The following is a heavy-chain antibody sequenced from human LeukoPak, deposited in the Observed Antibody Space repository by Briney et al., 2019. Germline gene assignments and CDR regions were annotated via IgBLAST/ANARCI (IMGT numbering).Heavy chain of an antibody. V-gene: IGHV4-31*11. CDR2: IYYSGST. J-gene: IGHJ4*02. CDR1: GGSISSGGYS. D-gene: IGHD3-22*01. Sequence: SVTLSLTCAVSGGSISSGGYSWSWIRQHPGKGLEWIGYIYYSGSTYYNPSLKSRVTISVDTSKNQFSLKLSSVTAADTAVYYCARGPDYYDSSGYHWGQGTLVTVSS. CDR3: ARGPDYYDSSGYH.